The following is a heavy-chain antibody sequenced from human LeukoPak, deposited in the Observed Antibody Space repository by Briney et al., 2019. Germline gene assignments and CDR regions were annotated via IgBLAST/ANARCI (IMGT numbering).Heavy chain of an antibody. D-gene: IGHD3-22*01. CDR2: INHSGST. CDR1: GGSFSGYY. Sequence: SETLSLTCAVYGGSFSGYYWSWIRQPPGKGLEWIGEINHSGSTNYNPSLKSRVTISVDTSKNQFSLKLSSVTAADTAVYYCARAGPFYSSGSIGFWFDPWGQGTLVTVSS. CDR3: ARAGPFYSSGSIGFWFDP. J-gene: IGHJ5*02. V-gene: IGHV4-34*01.